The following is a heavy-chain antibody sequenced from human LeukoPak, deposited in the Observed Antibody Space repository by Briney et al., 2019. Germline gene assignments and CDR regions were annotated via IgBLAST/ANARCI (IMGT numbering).Heavy chain of an antibody. CDR2: IYYSGST. CDR1: GGSISSGGYY. D-gene: IGHD4-17*01. V-gene: IGHV4-31*03. CDR3: ARGVGEHGMDV. Sequence: PSQTLSLTCTVSGGSISSGGYYWSWIRQHPGQGLEWIGNIYYSGSTHYSPSLKSRLIISMDTSKNLFSLRLSSMPAADTAVYSCARGVGEHGMDVWGQGTTVTVSS. J-gene: IGHJ6*02.